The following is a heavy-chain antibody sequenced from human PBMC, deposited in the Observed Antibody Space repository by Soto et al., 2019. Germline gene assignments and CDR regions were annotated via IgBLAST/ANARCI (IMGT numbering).Heavy chain of an antibody. CDR2: IYYSGST. CDR1: GGSISSSSYY. CDR3: GMQLVHHVNWFDP. J-gene: IGHJ5*02. D-gene: IGHD6-13*01. Sequence: PSETLSLTCTVSGGSISSSSYYWGWIRQPPGKGLEWIGSIYYSGSTYYNPSLKSRVTISVDTSKNQFSLKLSSVTAADTAVYYCGMQLVHHVNWFDPWGQGTLVTVSS. V-gene: IGHV4-39*01.